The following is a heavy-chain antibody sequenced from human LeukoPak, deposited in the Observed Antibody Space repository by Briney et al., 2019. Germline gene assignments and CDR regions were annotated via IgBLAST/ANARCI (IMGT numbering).Heavy chain of an antibody. CDR3: AREVPYDSSRYYQPFDY. J-gene: IGHJ4*02. CDR1: GYTFTSYG. Sequence: ASVKVSCKASGYTFTSYGISWVRQAPGQGLEWMGWITAYNGNTNYAQKLQGRVTMTTDTSTSTAYMELRSLRSDDTAVYYCAREVPYDSSRYYQPFDYWGQGTLVTVSS. D-gene: IGHD3-22*01. V-gene: IGHV1-18*01. CDR2: ITAYNGNT.